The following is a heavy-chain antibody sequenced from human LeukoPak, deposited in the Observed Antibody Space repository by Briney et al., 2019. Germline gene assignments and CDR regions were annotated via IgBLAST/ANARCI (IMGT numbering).Heavy chain of an antibody. CDR2: IKEEGSEK. J-gene: IGHJ4*02. D-gene: IGHD2-15*01. CDR3: ASGRLLGY. V-gene: IGHV3-7*01. CDR1: GFTFSNYW. Sequence: GGSLRLSCAASGFTFSNYWMSWVREAPGKGLEWGANIKEEGSEKYYVDSVRGRFTISRDNARNSLYPQMNSLRAEDTAVYYCASGRLLGYWGQGTLVTVSS.